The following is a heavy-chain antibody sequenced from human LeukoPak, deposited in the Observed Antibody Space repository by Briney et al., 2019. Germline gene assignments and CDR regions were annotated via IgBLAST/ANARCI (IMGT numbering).Heavy chain of an antibody. CDR2: INSDGSST. CDR1: GFTFSSYW. J-gene: IGHJ6*03. CDR3: AKEGIVDSGYERGHYYYYYMDV. D-gene: IGHD5-12*01. V-gene: IGHV3-74*01. Sequence: QPGGSLRLSCAASGFTFSSYWMHWVRQAPGKGLVWVSRINSDGSSTSYADSVKGRFTISRDNAKNTLYLQMNSLRAEDTAVYYCAKEGIVDSGYERGHYYYYYMDVWGKGTTVTVSS.